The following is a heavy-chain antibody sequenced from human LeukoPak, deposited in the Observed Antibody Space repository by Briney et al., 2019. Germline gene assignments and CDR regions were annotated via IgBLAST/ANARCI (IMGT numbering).Heavy chain of an antibody. CDR1: GFTFSSYA. CDR3: ARAAGWLRTGGYYFDY. Sequence: GRSLRLSCAASGFTFSSYAMHWVRQAPGKGLDWVAVISYDGSNKYYADSVKGRFTISRDNSKNTLYLQMNSLRAEDTAVYYCARAAGWLRTGGYYFDYWGQGTLVTVSS. D-gene: IGHD1-14*01. V-gene: IGHV3-30-3*01. J-gene: IGHJ4*02. CDR2: ISYDGSNK.